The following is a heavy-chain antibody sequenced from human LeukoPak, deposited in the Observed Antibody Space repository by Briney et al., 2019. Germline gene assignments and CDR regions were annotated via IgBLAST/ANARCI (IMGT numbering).Heavy chain of an antibody. D-gene: IGHD1-26*01. Sequence: PGGSLRLSCAASGFTFSDYYMSWIRQAPGKGLEWVSSITSSSSYIYYADSVKGRFTISRDNAKNSLYLQMDSLRVEDTAEYYCARHPYSGNYGAYYYYYMDVWGKGTTVTVSS. CDR2: ITSSSSYI. J-gene: IGHJ6*03. CDR3: ARHPYSGNYGAYYYYYMDV. CDR1: GFTFSDYY. V-gene: IGHV3-11*06.